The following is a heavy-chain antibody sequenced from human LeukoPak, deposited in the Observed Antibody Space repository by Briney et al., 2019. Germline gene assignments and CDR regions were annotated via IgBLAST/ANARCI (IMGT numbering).Heavy chain of an antibody. CDR3: AKERRWLQLGYFDY. Sequence: SGGSLRLSCAASGFTFSSYGMHWVRQAPGKGLEWVAFIRYDGSNKYYADSVKGRFTISRDNSKNTLYLQMNSLRAEDTAVYYCAKERRWLQLGYFDYWGQGTLVTVSS. D-gene: IGHD5-24*01. J-gene: IGHJ4*02. V-gene: IGHV3-30*02. CDR1: GFTFSSYG. CDR2: IRYDGSNK.